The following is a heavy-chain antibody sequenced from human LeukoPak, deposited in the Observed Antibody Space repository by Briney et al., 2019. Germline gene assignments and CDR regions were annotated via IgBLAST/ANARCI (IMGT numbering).Heavy chain of an antibody. CDR1: GFTFSSYG. J-gene: IGHJ5*02. V-gene: IGHV3-33*06. D-gene: IGHD5-18*01. Sequence: PGGSLRLSCAASGFTFSSYGMHWVRQAPGKGLEWVALIWYDGSNKYYTDSVKGRLTISRDNSKNTLYLQMNSLRAEDTAVYYCAKEVDTAMVFSHSNWFDPWGQGTLVTVSS. CDR3: AKEVDTAMVFSHSNWFDP. CDR2: IWYDGSNK.